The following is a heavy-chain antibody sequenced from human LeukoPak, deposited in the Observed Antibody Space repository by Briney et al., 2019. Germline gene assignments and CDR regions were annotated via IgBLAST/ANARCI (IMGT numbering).Heavy chain of an antibody. CDR1: GFTFSSYG. V-gene: IGHV3-30*02. Sequence: GGSLRLSCAASGFTFSSYGMHWVRQAPGKGLEWVAFIRYDGSNKYYADSVKGRFTISRDNSKNTLYLQMNSLRAEDTAVYYCASAKKYPPPTYFDYWGQGTLVTVSS. CDR2: IRYDGSNK. D-gene: IGHD2-2*01. CDR3: ASAKKYPPPTYFDY. J-gene: IGHJ4*02.